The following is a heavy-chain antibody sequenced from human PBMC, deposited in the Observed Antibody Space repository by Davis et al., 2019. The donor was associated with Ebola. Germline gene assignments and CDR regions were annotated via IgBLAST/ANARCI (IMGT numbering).Heavy chain of an antibody. Sequence: GESLKISCAASGFNFSSYAMSWVRLAPGKGLEWVSGLSGSGADRNYADSVKGRFTTSRDNSKKTLYLQMNSLRVEDTAVYYCAASGWYGWFAYWSQGIRVTVSS. CDR3: AASGWYGWFAY. J-gene: IGHJ5*01. CDR2: LSGSGADR. V-gene: IGHV3-23*01. D-gene: IGHD6-19*01. CDR1: GFNFSSYA.